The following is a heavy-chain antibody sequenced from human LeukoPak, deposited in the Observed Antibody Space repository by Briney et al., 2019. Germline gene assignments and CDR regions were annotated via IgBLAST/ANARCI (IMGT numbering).Heavy chain of an antibody. CDR2: INPNSGDT. V-gene: IGHV1-2*02. CDR1: GYTFTGYY. D-gene: IGHD1-26*01. J-gene: IGHJ4*02. Sequence: ASVKVSCKASGYTFTGYYMHWVRQAPGQGLEWMGWINPNSGDTNYAQKFQGRFTMTRDTSISTVYMELSRLRSDDTAVYYCARELGETSGMGYWGQGTLVTVSS. CDR3: ARELGETSGMGY.